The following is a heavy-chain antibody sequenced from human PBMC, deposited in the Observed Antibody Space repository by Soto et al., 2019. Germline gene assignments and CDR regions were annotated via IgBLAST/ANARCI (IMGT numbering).Heavy chain of an antibody. Sequence: GGSLRLSCAASVFTFSSYAMSWVRQAPGKGLEWVSAISGSGGSTYYADSVKGRFTISRDNSKNTLYLQMNSLRAEDTAVYYCAKGLVATIFYYYGMDVWGQGTTVTVSS. CDR3: AKGLVATIFYYYGMDV. CDR2: ISGSGGST. V-gene: IGHV3-23*01. J-gene: IGHJ6*02. CDR1: VFTFSSYA. D-gene: IGHD5-12*01.